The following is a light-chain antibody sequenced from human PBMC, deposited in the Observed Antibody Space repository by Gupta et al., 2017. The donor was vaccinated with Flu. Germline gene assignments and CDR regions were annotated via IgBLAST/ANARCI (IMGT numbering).Light chain of an antibody. J-gene: IGKJ2*03. Sequence: EIVLTQSPATLSLSPGERATLSCRASQSVTSNYLSWYQQKPGQAPRLLIFGASSRATGIPDRFSGSGSGTDFTLTISRLEPEDFAVYYCQHYGNSPYSFGQGTKLEIK. CDR2: GAS. V-gene: IGKV3-20*01. CDR3: QHYGNSPYS. CDR1: QSVTSNY.